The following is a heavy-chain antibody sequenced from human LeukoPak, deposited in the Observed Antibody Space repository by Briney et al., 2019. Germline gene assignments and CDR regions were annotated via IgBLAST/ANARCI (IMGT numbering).Heavy chain of an antibody. CDR2: IYTGGST. Sequence: GGSLRLSCAASGFTVSSNYMSWVRQAPGKGLEWVSAIYTGGSTYYAGSVKGRFTISRDNSKNTLYLQMNSLRAEDTAVYYCAGNLYYYDSSCYYYYWGQGTLVTVSS. D-gene: IGHD3-22*01. CDR3: AGNLYYYDSSCYYYY. J-gene: IGHJ4*02. CDR1: GFTVSSNY. V-gene: IGHV3-66*01.